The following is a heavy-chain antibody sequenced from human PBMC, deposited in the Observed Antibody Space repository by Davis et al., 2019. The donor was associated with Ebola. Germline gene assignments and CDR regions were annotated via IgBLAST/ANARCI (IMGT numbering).Heavy chain of an antibody. CDR1: GGTFSSYT. D-gene: IGHD6-13*01. J-gene: IGHJ6*04. V-gene: IGHV1-69*04. CDR3: ARDPQRQLGYYYYGMDV. Sequence: AASVKVSCKASGGTFSSYTISWVRQAPGQGLEWMGRIIPILGIANYAQKFQGRVTITADKSTSTAYMELSSLRSEDTAVYYCARDPQRQLGYYYYGMDVWGKGTTVTVSS. CDR2: IIPILGIA.